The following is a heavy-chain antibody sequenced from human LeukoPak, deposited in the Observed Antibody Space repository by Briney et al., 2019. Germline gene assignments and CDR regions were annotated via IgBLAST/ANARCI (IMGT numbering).Heavy chain of an antibody. CDR3: ARDEGKPDYYDSSGYFVH. D-gene: IGHD3-22*01. V-gene: IGHV1-46*01. CDR2: INPSGGST. J-gene: IGHJ4*02. Sequence: ASVKVSCKASGYTFTGYYMHWVRQAPGQGLEWMGWINPSGGSTSYAQKFQGRVTMTRDMSTSTVYMELSSLRSEDTAVYYCARDEGKPDYYDSSGYFVHWGQGTLVTVSS. CDR1: GYTFTGYY.